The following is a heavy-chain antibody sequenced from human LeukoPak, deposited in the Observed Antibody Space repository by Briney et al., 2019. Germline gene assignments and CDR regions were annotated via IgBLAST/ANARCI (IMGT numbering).Heavy chain of an antibody. V-gene: IGHV3-23*01. CDR1: GFTFSSYA. CDR3: AKFRPAGGDLDYYYMDV. D-gene: IGHD2-21*02. Sequence: GGSLRLSCAASGFTFSSYAMSWVRQAPGKGLEWVSAISGSGGSTYYADSVKGRFTISRDNSKNTLYLQMNSLRAEDTAVYYCAKFRPAGGDLDYYYMDVWGKGTTVTVS. CDR2: ISGSGGST. J-gene: IGHJ6*03.